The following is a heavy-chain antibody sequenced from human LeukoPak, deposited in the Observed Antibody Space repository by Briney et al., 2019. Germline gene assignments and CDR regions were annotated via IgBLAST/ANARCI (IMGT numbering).Heavy chain of an antibody. CDR3: ARNGARSVSDFYYYMDV. J-gene: IGHJ6*03. D-gene: IGHD3-10*01. CDR2: LYHNGGT. Sequence: SETLSLTCTVSGGSISSYYWSWIRQSPGKGLEWIGHLYHNGGTNYNPSLKSRVTMSLDTSKNQFSLRVNSVTAADSAVYYCARNGARSVSDFYYYMDVWGKGTTVTVSS. CDR1: GGSISSYY. V-gene: IGHV4-59*08.